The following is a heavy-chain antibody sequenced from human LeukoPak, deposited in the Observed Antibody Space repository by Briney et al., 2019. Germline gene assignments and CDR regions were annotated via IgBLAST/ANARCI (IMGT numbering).Heavy chain of an antibody. CDR1: GFTFSSYA. CDR3: AKGDCYDSIGRSYCHYYMDV. J-gene: IGHJ6*03. Sequence: GGSLRLSCAASGFTFSSYAMSWVRQAPGKGLEWVSAIRGSGGSTYYADSVKGRFTISRDNSKNTLYLQMNSLRAEDTAVYYCAKGDCYDSIGRSYCHYYMDVWGKGTTVTVSS. V-gene: IGHV3-23*01. CDR2: IRGSGGST. D-gene: IGHD3-22*01.